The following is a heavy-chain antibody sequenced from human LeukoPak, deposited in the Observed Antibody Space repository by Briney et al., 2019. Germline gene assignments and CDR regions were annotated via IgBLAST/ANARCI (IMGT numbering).Heavy chain of an antibody. CDR2: ISYSGST. V-gene: IGHV4-59*12. D-gene: IGHD5-18*01. J-gene: IGHJ6*02. CDR1: GTSIISYF. CDR3: ARDGDTYGYYYYGLDV. Sequence: PSETLSLTCAVSGTSIISYFWSWIRQPPGKGLEWVGYISYSGSTNYNPSLKSRITISVDTSKTQFSLKLSSVTAADTAVYYCARDGDTYGYYYYGLDVWGQGTTVTVSS.